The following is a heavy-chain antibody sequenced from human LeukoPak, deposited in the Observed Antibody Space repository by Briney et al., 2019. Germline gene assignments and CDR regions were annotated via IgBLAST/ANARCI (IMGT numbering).Heavy chain of an antibody. J-gene: IGHJ5*02. CDR3: ARDRYYGSGTFDP. D-gene: IGHD3-10*01. CDR2: ISYDGSNK. V-gene: IGHV3-30*19. Sequence: GGSLRLSCAASGFTFSSYGMHWVRQAPGKGLEWVAVISYDGSNKYYADSVKGRFTISRDNSKNTLYLQMNSLRAEDTAVYYCARDRYYGSGTFDPWGQGTLVTVSS. CDR1: GFTFSSYG.